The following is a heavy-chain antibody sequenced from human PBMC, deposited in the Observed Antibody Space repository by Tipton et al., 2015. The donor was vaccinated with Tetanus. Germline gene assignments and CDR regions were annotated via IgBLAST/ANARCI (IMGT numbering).Heavy chain of an antibody. CDR2: ITWNSGYI. Sequence: SLRLSCAASGFRFDTYAMFWVRQVPGKGLEWVSGITWNSGYIDYADSVKGRFTTSRDNAKNSLYLQLNNLRVEDTALYYCAKGISSGWSGGVHWGQGTLVTVSS. CDR3: AKGISSGWSGGVH. V-gene: IGHV3-9*01. CDR1: GFRFDTYA. J-gene: IGHJ4*02. D-gene: IGHD6-19*01.